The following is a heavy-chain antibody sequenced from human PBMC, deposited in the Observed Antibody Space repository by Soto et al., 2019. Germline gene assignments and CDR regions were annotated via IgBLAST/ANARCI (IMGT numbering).Heavy chain of an antibody. Sequence: EVQLVESGGGLVQPGGSLRLSCAASGFTFSDHYMDWVRQAPGKGLEWVSRSKNKADSDTTEYAASVKGRFTISRDSSKSSLFLQMNSLKTEDTAVYYCTVWGSGNDFGAAWGQGILVTVSS. J-gene: IGHJ4*02. CDR3: TVWGSGNDFGAA. CDR2: SKNKADSDTT. D-gene: IGHD3-10*01. CDR1: GFTFSDHY. V-gene: IGHV3-72*01.